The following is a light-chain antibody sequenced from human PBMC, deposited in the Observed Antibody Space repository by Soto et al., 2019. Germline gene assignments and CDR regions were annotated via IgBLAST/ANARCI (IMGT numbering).Light chain of an antibody. CDR3: CSYAGSSTYV. CDR1: TSDVGSYNL. CDR2: EGS. Sequence: QSALTQPASVSGSPGQSITISCTGTTSDVGSYNLVSWYQQHPDKAPKFMIYEGSKRPSGVSNRFSGSKSGNTASLTISGLQAEDESDYYCCSYAGSSTYVFGTGTKVTVL. V-gene: IGLV2-23*01. J-gene: IGLJ1*01.